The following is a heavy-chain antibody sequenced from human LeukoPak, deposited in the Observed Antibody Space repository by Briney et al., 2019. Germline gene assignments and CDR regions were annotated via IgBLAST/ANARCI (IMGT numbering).Heavy chain of an antibody. CDR1: GFTVSSNY. D-gene: IGHD2-21*01. V-gene: IGHV3-53*05. CDR2: IYSGGST. J-gene: IGHJ6*03. CDR3: AKDGLAYCGGDCYSDYYYYMDV. Sequence: PGGSLRLSCAASGFTVSSNYMSWVRQAPGKGLEWVSVIYSGGSTYYADSVKGRFTISRDNSKSTLYLQMNSLRAEDTAVYYCAKDGLAYCGGDCYSDYYYYMDVWGKGTTVTVSS.